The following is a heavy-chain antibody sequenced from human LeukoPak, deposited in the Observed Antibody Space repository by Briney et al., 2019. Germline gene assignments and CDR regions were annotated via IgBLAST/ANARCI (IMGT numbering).Heavy chain of an antibody. CDR3: ARGEYSYGLGLD. D-gene: IGHD5-18*01. Sequence: SETLSLTCTVSGGSISSYYWSWIRQPPGKGLEWIGYIYYSGSTNYNPSLKSRVTISVDTSKNQFPLKLSSVTAADTAVYYCARGEYSYGLGLDWGQGTLVTVSS. J-gene: IGHJ4*02. CDR1: GGSISSYY. V-gene: IGHV4-59*01. CDR2: IYYSGST.